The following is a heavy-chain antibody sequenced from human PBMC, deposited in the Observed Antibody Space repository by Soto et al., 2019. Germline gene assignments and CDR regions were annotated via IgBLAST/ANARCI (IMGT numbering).Heavy chain of an antibody. J-gene: IGHJ6*02. V-gene: IGHV3-30*18. D-gene: IGHD3-3*01. CDR3: AKGTNYDFWSGYSTGDYGMDV. CDR1: GFTFSSYG. CDR2: ISYDGSNK. Sequence: QVQLVESGGGVVQPGRSLRLSCAASGFTFSSYGMHWVRQAPGKGLEWVAVISYDGSNKYYADSVKGRFTISRDNSKNTLYLPMNSLRAEDTAVYYCAKGTNYDFWSGYSTGDYGMDVWGQGTTVTVSS.